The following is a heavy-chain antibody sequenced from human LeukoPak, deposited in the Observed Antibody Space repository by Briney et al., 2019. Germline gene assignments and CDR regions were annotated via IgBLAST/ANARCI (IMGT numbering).Heavy chain of an antibody. D-gene: IGHD6-13*01. V-gene: IGHV5-51*01. CDR3: ARRRSIAAPGDY. Sequence: GESLKISCKGSGDSFTTYWIGWARQMPGKGLEWMGIIYPGDSDARYSPSFQGQVTISADKSISTAYLQWSSLKASDTAMYYCARRRSIAAPGDYWGQGTLVSVSS. CDR2: IYPGDSDA. J-gene: IGHJ4*02. CDR1: GDSFTTYW.